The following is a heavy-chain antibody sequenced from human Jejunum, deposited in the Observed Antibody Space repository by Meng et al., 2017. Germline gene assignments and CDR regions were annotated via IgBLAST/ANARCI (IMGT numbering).Heavy chain of an antibody. V-gene: IGHV4-61*02. J-gene: IGHJ5*02. D-gene: IGHD3-10*01. CDR2: ISFSGTT. CDR1: GDSLSSGPYY. Sequence: SETLSLTCTVSGDSLSSGPYYWSWIRQPAGEGLEWLGRISFSGTTNYNPSLNNRVTISLDTSKNQLSLKLSSVTAADTAVYYCARSSGSYYTWWFDPWGQGTLVTVSS. CDR3: ARSSGSYYTWWFDP.